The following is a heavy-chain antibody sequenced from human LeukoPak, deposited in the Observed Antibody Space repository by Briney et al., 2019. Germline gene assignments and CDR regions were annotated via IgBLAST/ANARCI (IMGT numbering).Heavy chain of an antibody. CDR3: ARVGVVVPSAWFDP. V-gene: IGHV1-18*01. D-gene: IGHD2-2*01. Sequence: ASVKVSCKASGYNFGIFGMSWVRQAPGQGLEWMGWISANNGNTKNAQKLQGRVTMTTDTSTSTAYMELRSLRSDDTAVYYCARVGVVVPSAWFDPWGQGTLVTVSS. CDR1: GYNFGIFG. CDR2: ISANNGNT. J-gene: IGHJ5*02.